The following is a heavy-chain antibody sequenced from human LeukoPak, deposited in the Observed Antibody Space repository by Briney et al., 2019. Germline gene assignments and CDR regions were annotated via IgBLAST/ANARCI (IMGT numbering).Heavy chain of an antibody. Sequence: SETLSLTCTVSGGSISSSSYYWGWIRQPPGKGLEWIGSIYYSGSTYYNPSLKSRVTISVDTSKNQFSLKLSSVTAADTAVYYCARDLVSRYSYGSDYWGQGTLVTVSS. V-gene: IGHV4-39*07. D-gene: IGHD5-18*01. CDR2: IYYSGST. J-gene: IGHJ4*02. CDR1: GGSISSSSYY. CDR3: ARDLVSRYSYGSDY.